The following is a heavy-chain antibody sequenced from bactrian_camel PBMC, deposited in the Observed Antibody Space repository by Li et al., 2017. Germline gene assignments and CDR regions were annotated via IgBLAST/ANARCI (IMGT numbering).Heavy chain of an antibody. J-gene: IGHJ6*01. CDR3: GAERPGIGSGGHCYSVNIAAGGKHDFGY. D-gene: IGHD2*01. CDR2: INSGGGTT. Sequence: VQLVESGGGSVQAGGSLRLSCAASGFTFSSASMSWVRQAPGKGLEWVSTINSGGGTTDYADSVKGRFTISRDNAQNTLYHQMDNPQPEDTAMYYCGAERPGIGSGGHCYSVNIAAGGKHDFGYWGQGTQVTVS. CDR1: GFTFSSAS. V-gene: IGHV3S31*01.